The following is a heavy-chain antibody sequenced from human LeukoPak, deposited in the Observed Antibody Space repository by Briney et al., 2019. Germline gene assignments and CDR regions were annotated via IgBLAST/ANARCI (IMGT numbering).Heavy chain of an antibody. Sequence: SETLSLTCTVSGGSISSYYWSWIRQPPGTGLEWIGFIYYSGSTNYNPSLKSRVTISVDTSKNQCSLKLRSVTAADTAVYYCAREGYSSNWYDYWGEGTLVTVSS. D-gene: IGHD6-13*01. J-gene: IGHJ5*01. CDR2: IYYSGST. V-gene: IGHV4-59*01. CDR3: AREGYSSNWYDY. CDR1: GGSISSYY.